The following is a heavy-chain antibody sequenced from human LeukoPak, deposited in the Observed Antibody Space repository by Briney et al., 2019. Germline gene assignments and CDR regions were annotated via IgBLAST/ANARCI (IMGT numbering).Heavy chain of an antibody. CDR3: ARAPYYYDSSGYSEY. D-gene: IGHD3-22*01. CDR1: GFTFSSYS. Sequence: PGGSLRLSCAASGFTFSSYSMNWVRQAPGKGLEWVSSISSSSSYIYYADSVKGRFTISGDNAKNTLYLQMNSLRAEDTAVYYCARAPYYYDSSGYSEYWGQGTLVTVSS. CDR2: ISSSSSYI. J-gene: IGHJ4*02. V-gene: IGHV3-21*01.